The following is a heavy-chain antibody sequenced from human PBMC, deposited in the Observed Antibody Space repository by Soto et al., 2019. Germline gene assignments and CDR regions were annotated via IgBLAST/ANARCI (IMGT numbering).Heavy chain of an antibody. V-gene: IGHV5-51*01. J-gene: IGHJ4*02. CDR1: GYTFTIYW. D-gene: IGHD4-17*01. CDR3: ARPANTVADHFDL. Sequence: PGESLKISCQVSGYTFTIYWIGWVRQMPGKGLEWMGIIYPSDSDTRYSPSFQGQVTISADQSINTAYLQWDSLKASDTAIYYCARPANTVADHFDLWGQETPVTVSS. CDR2: IYPSDSDT.